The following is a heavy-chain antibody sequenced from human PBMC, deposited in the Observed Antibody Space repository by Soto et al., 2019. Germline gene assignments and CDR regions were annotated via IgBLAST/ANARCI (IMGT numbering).Heavy chain of an antibody. D-gene: IGHD3-22*01. Sequence: QVQLVQSGAEVKKPGSSVKVSCTASGGTFSSYAISWVRQAPGQGLEWMGGIIPIFGTANYAQKFQGRVTITADESTSTAYMELSSLRSEDTAVYYCARDRKYYYDSSGYYFDYWGQGTLVTVSS. CDR2: IIPIFGTA. CDR1: GGTFSSYA. V-gene: IGHV1-69*01. CDR3: ARDRKYYYDSSGYYFDY. J-gene: IGHJ4*02.